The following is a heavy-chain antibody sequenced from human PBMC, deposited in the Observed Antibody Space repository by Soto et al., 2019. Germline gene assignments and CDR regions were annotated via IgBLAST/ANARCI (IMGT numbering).Heavy chain of an antibody. J-gene: IGHJ4*02. CDR1: GGTFSSYA. D-gene: IGHD6-19*01. CDR3: ARSRGIAVAGYDY. CDR2: IIPIFGTA. V-gene: IGHV1-69*01. Sequence: SVKGSCKASGGTFSSYAISWVRQAPGQGLEWMGGIIPIFGTANYAQKFQGRVTITADESTSTAYMELSSLRSEDTAVYYCARSRGIAVAGYDYWGQGTLVTVSS.